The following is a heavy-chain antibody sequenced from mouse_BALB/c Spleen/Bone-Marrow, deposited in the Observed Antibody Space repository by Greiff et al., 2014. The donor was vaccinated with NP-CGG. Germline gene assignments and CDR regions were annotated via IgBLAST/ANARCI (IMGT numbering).Heavy chain of an antibody. V-gene: IGHV5-17*02. J-gene: IGHJ2*01. CDR3: VRSGSSSGYFDY. CDR2: ISSGSSTI. Sequence: VHLVESGGGLVQPGGSRKLSCAASGFTFSSFGMHWVRQAPEKGLEWVAYISSGSSTIYYGDTVMGRFTTSRDNPKNTLFLQMTSLRSEDTATYYCVRSGSSSGYFDYWGQGTTLTVSS. CDR1: GFTFSSFG. D-gene: IGHD1-1*01.